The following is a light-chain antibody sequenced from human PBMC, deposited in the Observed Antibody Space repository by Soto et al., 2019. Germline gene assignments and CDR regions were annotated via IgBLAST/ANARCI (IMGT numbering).Light chain of an antibody. CDR3: QQCANWPPKWS. V-gene: IGKV3-11*01. J-gene: IGKJ1*01. CDR1: QSISTF. CDR2: DAS. Sequence: EVVLTQSPATLSLSPGEKATLSCRARQSISTFLPWYQQKPGLAPRLLIYDASNRATGIPDRFSGSGSGTDFTLTISNLEPEDFAVYDCQQCANWPPKWSFGQATKVEIK.